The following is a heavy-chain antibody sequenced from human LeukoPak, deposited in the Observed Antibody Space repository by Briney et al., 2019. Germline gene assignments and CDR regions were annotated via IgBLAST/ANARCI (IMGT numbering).Heavy chain of an antibody. CDR2: TSGSGGST. J-gene: IGHJ4*02. CDR1: GFTFSSYG. Sequence: GGSLRLSCAASGFTFSSYGMTWVRQAPGKGLEWISGTSGSGGSTYYANSVKGRFTISRDNSKNTLYLETNSLRAEDTAVYYCAKNGGSQRYSHLDYWGRGSLVTVSS. D-gene: IGHD2-15*01. CDR3: AKNGGSQRYSHLDY. V-gene: IGHV3-23*01.